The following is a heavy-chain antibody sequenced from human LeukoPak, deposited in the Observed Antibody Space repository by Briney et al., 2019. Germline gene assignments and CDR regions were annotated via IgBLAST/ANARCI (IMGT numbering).Heavy chain of an antibody. CDR3: ATTHPLGYCSGGSCYAYFDY. V-gene: IGHV1-24*01. D-gene: IGHD2-15*01. CDR2: FDPEDGET. J-gene: IGHJ4*02. CDR1: GYTLTELS. Sequence: ASVKVSCKVSGYTLTELSMHWVRQAPGKGLEWMGGFDPEDGETIYAQKFQGRVTMTEDTSTDTAYMELSSLRSEDTAVYYCATTHPLGYCSGGSCYAYFDYWGQGTLVTVSS.